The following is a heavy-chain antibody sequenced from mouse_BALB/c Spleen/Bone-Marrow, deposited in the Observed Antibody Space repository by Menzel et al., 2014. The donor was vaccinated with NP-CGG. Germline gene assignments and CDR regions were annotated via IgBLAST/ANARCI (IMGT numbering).Heavy chain of an antibody. V-gene: IGHV1-37*01. D-gene: IGHD2-4*01. J-gene: IGHJ3*01. CDR2: INPYNGDP. CDR1: GYSFTGYF. CDR3: GRGNYDYDSWFGY. Sequence: DVKLVESGPELVKPGASVKISCKASGYSFTGYFINWMKQSHGKSLEWIGRINPYNGDPFYNQKFKGKATLTVDKSSSTAHMELLSLTSEDSAVYYCGRGNYDYDSWFGYWGQGTLVTVSA.